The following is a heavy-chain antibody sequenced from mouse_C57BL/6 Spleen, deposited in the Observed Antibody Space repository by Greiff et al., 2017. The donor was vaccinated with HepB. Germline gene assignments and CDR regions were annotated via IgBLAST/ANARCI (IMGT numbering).Heavy chain of an antibody. Sequence: VQLQQSGAELVKPGASVKISCKASGYAFSSYWMNWVKQRPGKGLEWIGQIYPGDGDTNYNGKFKGKATLTADKSSSTVYMQLSRLTSEDSAVYFWARFYGNYVDYWYFDVWGTGTTVTVSS. CDR2: IYPGDGDT. J-gene: IGHJ1*03. V-gene: IGHV1-80*01. CDR1: GYAFSSYW. D-gene: IGHD2-1*01. CDR3: ARFYGNYVDYWYFDV.